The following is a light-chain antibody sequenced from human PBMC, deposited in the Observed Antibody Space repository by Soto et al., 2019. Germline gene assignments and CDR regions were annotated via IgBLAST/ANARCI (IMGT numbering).Light chain of an antibody. CDR3: QAWATSTVV. CDR1: KLGNKY. CDR2: QDI. Sequence: SYELTQPPSVSVSPGQTASITCSGDKLGNKYACWYQQKPGQSPVLVIYQDIKRPSGIPERFSGSNSGNTATLTISGTQAMDEADYYCQAWATSTVVFGGGTKLTVL. V-gene: IGLV3-1*01. J-gene: IGLJ2*01.